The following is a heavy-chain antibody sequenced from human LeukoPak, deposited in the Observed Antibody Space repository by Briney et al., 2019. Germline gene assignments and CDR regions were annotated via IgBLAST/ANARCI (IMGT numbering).Heavy chain of an antibody. CDR3: ARGMDYDILAGPPDY. D-gene: IGHD3-9*01. Sequence: GGSLRLSCAASEFTFSSYAMHWVRQATDKGLEWVALISYDGSNKEFADSVKGRFTISRGNSKNSLYLQMNSLRGEDTAVYYCARGMDYDILAGPPDYWGQGTLVTVSS. CDR1: EFTFSSYA. CDR2: ISYDGSNK. V-gene: IGHV3-30*04. J-gene: IGHJ4*02.